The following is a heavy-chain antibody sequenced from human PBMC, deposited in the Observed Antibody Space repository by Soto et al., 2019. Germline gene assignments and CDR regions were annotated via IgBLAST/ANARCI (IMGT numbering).Heavy chain of an antibody. Sequence: SVKVSCKASGGTFSSETISWVRQAPGQGLEWMGGIIPVFGATTYAQKFQGRVTITADESTRTVYMELRSLRSDDTAVYYCATELGDNPASPFDAWGQGTLVTVSS. D-gene: IGHD2-21*01. CDR1: GGTFSSET. V-gene: IGHV1-69*13. CDR2: IIPVFGAT. J-gene: IGHJ4*02. CDR3: ATELGDNPASPFDA.